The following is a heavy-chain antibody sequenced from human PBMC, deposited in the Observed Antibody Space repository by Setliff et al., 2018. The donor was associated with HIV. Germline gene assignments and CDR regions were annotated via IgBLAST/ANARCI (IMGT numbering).Heavy chain of an antibody. V-gene: IGHV4-61*02. CDR2: IYTSGST. CDR3: TLTGYYRSPKNFDS. D-gene: IGHD3-9*01. J-gene: IGHJ4*02. CDR1: GGSISSGSYY. Sequence: PSETLSLTCTVSGGSISSGSYYWSWIRQPPGKGLEWIGRIYTSGSTNYNPSLKSRVTISVDTSKNQFSLKLSSVTAADTAVYYDTLTGYYRSPKNFDSWGQGTLVTVSS.